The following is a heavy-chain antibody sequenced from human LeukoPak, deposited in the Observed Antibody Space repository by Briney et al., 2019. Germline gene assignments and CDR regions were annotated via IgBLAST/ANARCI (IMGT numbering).Heavy chain of an antibody. CDR1: GGSFSGYY. D-gene: IGHD2-15*01. Sequence: SETLSLTCAVYGGSFSGYYWSWIRQPPGKGLERIGEINHSGSTNYNPSLKSRVTMSVDTSKHQFSLKLSSVTAADTAVYYCARLPYCGGGSCYLDYWGQGTLVTVSS. J-gene: IGHJ4*02. V-gene: IGHV4-34*01. CDR2: INHSGST. CDR3: ARLPYCGGGSCYLDY.